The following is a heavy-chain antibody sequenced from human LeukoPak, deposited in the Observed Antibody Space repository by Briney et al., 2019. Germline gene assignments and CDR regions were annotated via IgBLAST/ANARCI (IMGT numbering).Heavy chain of an antibody. CDR1: GGTFSRYA. CDR2: INPNSGGT. D-gene: IGHD3-10*01. CDR3: ARFTMVRGVKTFDY. J-gene: IGHJ4*02. V-gene: IGHV1-2*02. Sequence: ASVKVSCKASGGTFSRYAISWVRQAPGQGLEWMGWINPNSGGTNYAQKFQGRVTMTRDTSISTAYMELSRLRSDDTAVYYCARFTMVRGVKTFDYWGQGTLVTVSS.